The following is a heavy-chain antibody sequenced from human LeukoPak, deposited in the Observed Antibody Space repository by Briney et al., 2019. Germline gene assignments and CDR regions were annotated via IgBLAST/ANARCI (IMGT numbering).Heavy chain of an antibody. Sequence: ASVKVSCKASGYTFTGYYMHWVRHAPGQGLEWMGWINPNSGGTNYAQKFQGRVTMTRDTSISTAYMELSRLRSDDTAVYYCARVLGTGGFLGYWGQGTLVTVSS. J-gene: IGHJ4*02. CDR2: INPNSGGT. CDR1: GYTFTGYY. V-gene: IGHV1-2*02. D-gene: IGHD7-27*01. CDR3: ARVLGTGGFLGY.